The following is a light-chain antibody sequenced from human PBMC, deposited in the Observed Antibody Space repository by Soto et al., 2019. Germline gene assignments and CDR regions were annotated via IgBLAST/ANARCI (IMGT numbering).Light chain of an antibody. J-gene: IGKJ4*01. V-gene: IGKV3-15*01. CDR3: QQYNNWPPLT. Sequence: EIVMTQSPATLSVSPGERATLSCRASQSVSSNLAWYQQKPGQAPRLLIYGASTRATGIPARFSGSGTEFTLTISSLQSEDFAVYYCQQYNNWPPLTFGGGTKVEIK. CDR1: QSVSSN. CDR2: GAS.